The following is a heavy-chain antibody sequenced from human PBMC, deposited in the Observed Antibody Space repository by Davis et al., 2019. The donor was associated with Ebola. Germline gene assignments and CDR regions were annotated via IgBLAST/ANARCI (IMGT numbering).Heavy chain of an antibody. Sequence: GESLKISCAASGFTFSSYAMSWVRQAPGKGLEWVSAISGSGGSTYYADSVKGRFTISRDNSKNTLYLQMNSLRAEDTAVYYCAKDRSSWYNYYYGMDVWGQGTTVNVSS. J-gene: IGHJ6*02. D-gene: IGHD6-13*01. CDR3: AKDRSSWYNYYYGMDV. CDR2: ISGSGGST. V-gene: IGHV3-23*01. CDR1: GFTFSSYA.